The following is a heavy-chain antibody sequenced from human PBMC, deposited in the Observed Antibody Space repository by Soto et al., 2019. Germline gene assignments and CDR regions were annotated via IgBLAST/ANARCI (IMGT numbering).Heavy chain of an antibody. CDR1: GGSISSGDYY. V-gene: IGHV4-30-4*01. CDR3: ARFTAFWSGYYKAEYFQH. J-gene: IGHJ1*01. Sequence: LSLTCTVSGGSISSGDYYWSWIRQPPGKGLEWIGYIYYSGSTYYNPSLKSRVTISVDTSKNQFSLKLSSVTAADTAVYYCARFTAFWSGYYKAEYFQHWGQGTLVTVSS. CDR2: IYYSGST. D-gene: IGHD3-3*01.